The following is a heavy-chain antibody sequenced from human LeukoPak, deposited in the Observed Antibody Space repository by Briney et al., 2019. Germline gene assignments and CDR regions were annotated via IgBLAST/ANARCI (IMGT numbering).Heavy chain of an antibody. CDR1: GFTFSSYA. D-gene: IGHD2-2*01. CDR3: VKGRYCSSASCYAEFDY. V-gene: IGHV3-64D*06. CDR2: IRSNGGST. J-gene: IGHJ4*02. Sequence: SLRLSCSASGFTFSSYAMHWVRHAPGKGLEYGSAIRSNGGSTYYADSVTGRFTISRDNSKNTMYLQMSSLRAEDTALYYTVKGRYCSSASCYAEFDYWGQGTLVTVSS.